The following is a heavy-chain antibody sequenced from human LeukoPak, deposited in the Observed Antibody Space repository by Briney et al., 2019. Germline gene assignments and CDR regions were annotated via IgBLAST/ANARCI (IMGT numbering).Heavy chain of an antibody. CDR3: TTRACHAGGCSSSFYYYYGLHF. Sequence: GASVKVSCKASVNSISNYAVSWVRQAPGQGFEWMGVVIPIFGRADYAQKFQGRVTITADQSTSTTYMALSSLKSEDTATYYCTTRACHAGGCSSSFYYYYGLHFWGQGTTVSVSS. V-gene: IGHV1-69*13. D-gene: IGHD3-16*01. CDR1: VNSISNYA. J-gene: IGHJ6*02. CDR2: VIPIFGRA.